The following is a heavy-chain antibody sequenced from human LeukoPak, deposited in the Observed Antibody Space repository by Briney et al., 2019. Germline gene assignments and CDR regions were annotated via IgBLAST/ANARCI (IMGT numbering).Heavy chain of an antibody. V-gene: IGHV4-34*01. CDR3: ARGPLLDYYGDYGNDY. Sequence: TSETLSLTCAVYGGSFSGYYWSWIRQPPGKGLEWIGEINHSGSTNYNPSLKSRVTISVDTSKNQFSLKLSSVTAADTAVYYCARGPLLDYYGDYGNDYWGQGTLVTVSS. CDR2: INHSGST. D-gene: IGHD4-17*01. CDR1: GGSFSGYY. J-gene: IGHJ4*02.